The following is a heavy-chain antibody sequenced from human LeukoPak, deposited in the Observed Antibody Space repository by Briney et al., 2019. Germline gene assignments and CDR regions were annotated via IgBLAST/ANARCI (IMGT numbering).Heavy chain of an antibody. Sequence: SGPTPVKSTQTLTLTSTFSGFSLNTNGVGVGWIRQPPGKALEWLALIYWDADKRYSPSLESRLTVTKDTSKNQVVLTMTNMDLVDTATYYCARVGFCSSTSCYSGAYYFDYWGQGTLVTVSS. D-gene: IGHD2-2*02. CDR2: IYWDADK. CDR3: ARVGFCSSTSCYSGAYYFDY. V-gene: IGHV2-5*02. J-gene: IGHJ4*02. CDR1: GFSLNTNGVG.